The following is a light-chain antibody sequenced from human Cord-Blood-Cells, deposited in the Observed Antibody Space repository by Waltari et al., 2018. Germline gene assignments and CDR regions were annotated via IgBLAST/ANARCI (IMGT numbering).Light chain of an antibody. CDR3: SSYTSSSTWV. CDR2: DFS. J-gene: IGLJ3*02. V-gene: IGLV2-14*03. CDR1: SSEARGYIY. Sequence: QSALPQPASVSGSTVPSSTIACPATSSEARGYIYISCYPQHPVKTPKLIIYDFSNRPSGVSNRVSGSKSGTTASLTISGLQAEDDADYYCSSYTSSSTWVYGGETKLTVL.